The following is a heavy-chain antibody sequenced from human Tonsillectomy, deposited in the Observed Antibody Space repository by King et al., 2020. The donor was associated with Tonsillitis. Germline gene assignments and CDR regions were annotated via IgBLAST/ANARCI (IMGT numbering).Heavy chain of an antibody. CDR1: GFTFSSYW. J-gene: IGHJ3*02. CDR3: ARGKGGALDVFDI. V-gene: IGHV3-74*01. CDR2: IKNEGSST. Sequence: VQLVESGGGLVQPGGSLRLSCAASGFTFSSYWMHWVRQAPGKGLVWVSRIKNEGSSTSYADSVKGRFTISRDSAKNTLYLQMNSVRAEDTATYYCARGKGGALDVFDIWGQGTMVTVSS. D-gene: IGHD3-16*01.